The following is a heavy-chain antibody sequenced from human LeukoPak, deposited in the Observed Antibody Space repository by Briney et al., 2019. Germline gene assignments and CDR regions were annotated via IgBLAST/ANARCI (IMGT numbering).Heavy chain of an antibody. CDR3: ARRRVYSGSGEFDF. CDR1: GGSMSGYY. V-gene: IGHV4-59*01. Sequence: PSETLSLTCTVSGGSMSGYYWSWIRQPPGKGLEWIGYIHYSGTTNYNPSLKSRVTISLDTSRNQFSLKLRSVTTADTAVYYCARRRVYSGSGEFDFWGQETLVTVSS. J-gene: IGHJ4*02. CDR2: IHYSGTT. D-gene: IGHD5-12*01.